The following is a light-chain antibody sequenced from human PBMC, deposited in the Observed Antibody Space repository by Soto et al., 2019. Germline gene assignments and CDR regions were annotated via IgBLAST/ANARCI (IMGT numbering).Light chain of an antibody. CDR3: HQYDSWT. Sequence: IVLPQSPGTLSLSPGERATLPCRASQSFNSIYLAWYQQKPGQAPRLLIYGASSRATGIPDRFSGSGSGTDFTLTISRLEPEDFAVYYCHQYDSWTFGQGTKVDIK. J-gene: IGKJ1*01. CDR2: GAS. V-gene: IGKV3-20*01. CDR1: QSFNSIY.